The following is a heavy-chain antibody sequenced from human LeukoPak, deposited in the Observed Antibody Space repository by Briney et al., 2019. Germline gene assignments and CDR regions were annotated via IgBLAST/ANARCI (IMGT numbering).Heavy chain of an antibody. Sequence: GGSLRLSCAASGFAFSSYAMSWVRQAPGNGLEWVSIIGNTGDTTFYADSVKGRFTISRDNSRNTLYLLLNCLRAEDTAVYYCAKRAAAGTPKDAFDIWGQGTMVTVSS. CDR1: GFAFSSYA. V-gene: IGHV3-23*01. CDR3: AKRAAAGTPKDAFDI. D-gene: IGHD6-13*01. J-gene: IGHJ3*02. CDR2: IGNTGDTT.